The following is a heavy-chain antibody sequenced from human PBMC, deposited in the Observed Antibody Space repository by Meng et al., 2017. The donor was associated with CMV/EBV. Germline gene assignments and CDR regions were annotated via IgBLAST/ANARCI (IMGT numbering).Heavy chain of an antibody. CDR3: ARGDQGNTAKLPWETHFYCNVDV. CDR1: GGTFNSHG. V-gene: IGHV1-69*05. CDR2: IIPIFRTA. J-gene: IGHJ6*02. Sequence: SVKVSCKASGGTFNSHGITWVRQAPGQGLEWMGGIIPIFRTALYAQKSRGRVTITTDESTSTVYMELSSLTSEDTAVYYCARGDQGNTAKLPWETHFYCNVDVWGQGTTVTVSS. D-gene: IGHD5-18*01.